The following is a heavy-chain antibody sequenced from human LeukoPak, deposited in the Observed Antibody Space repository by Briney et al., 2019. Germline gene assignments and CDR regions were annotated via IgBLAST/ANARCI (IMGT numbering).Heavy chain of an antibody. J-gene: IGHJ4*02. D-gene: IGHD6-13*01. CDR3: AREQQLIRGDY. V-gene: IGHV1-18*01. CDR1: GYTFTSYS. CDR2: ISAYNGNS. Sequence: ASVKVSCRASGYTFTSYSINWVRQAPGQGLEWMGWISAYNGNSHYTQKFQGRVTMTTDTSTSTAYMELRSLRSDDTAVYYCAREQQLIRGDYWGQGTLVTVSS.